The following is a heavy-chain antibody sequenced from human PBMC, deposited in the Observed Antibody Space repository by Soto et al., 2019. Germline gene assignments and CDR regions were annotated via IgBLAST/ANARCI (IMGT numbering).Heavy chain of an antibody. CDR3: ARLDTAMATTVYYYYGMDV. V-gene: IGHV1-69*06. J-gene: IGHJ6*02. D-gene: IGHD5-18*01. Sequence: SVKVSCKASGGTFSSYAISWVRQAPGQGLEWMGGIIPIFGTANYAQKFQGRVTITADKSTSTAYMELSSLRSEDTAVYYCARLDTAMATTVYYYYGMDVWGQGTTVTVS. CDR2: IIPIFGTA. CDR1: GGTFSSYA.